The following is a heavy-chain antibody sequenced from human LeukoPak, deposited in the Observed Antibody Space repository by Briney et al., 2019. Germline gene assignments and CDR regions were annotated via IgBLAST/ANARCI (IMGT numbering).Heavy chain of an antibody. V-gene: IGHV3-7*01. J-gene: IGHJ4*02. CDR3: ASGRHDLLH. CDR2: INLDGTEE. D-gene: IGHD3-16*01. Sequence: GGSLSLSCAASGFVFSTYWMTWVRQAPGKGLEWVANINLDGTEEHYVDSSLRGRFTISRDNAKNSLYLQMNSLRVEDTAVYYCASGRHDLLHWGRGTLATVSS. CDR1: GFVFSTYW.